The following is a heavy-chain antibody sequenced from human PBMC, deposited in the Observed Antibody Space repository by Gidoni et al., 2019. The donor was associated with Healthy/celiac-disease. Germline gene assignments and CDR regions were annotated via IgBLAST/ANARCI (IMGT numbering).Heavy chain of an antibody. CDR2: IYYSGST. V-gene: IGHV4-39*01. J-gene: IGHJ4*02. Sequence: QLQLQESGPGLVKPSATLSLTCTVSGGYISSSSYYWGWIRQPPGKGLEWIGSIYYSGSTYYNPSLKSRVTISVDTSKNQFSLKLSSVTAADTAVYYCARSTTMTYDSSGYYSLPPDYWGQGTLVTVSS. CDR3: ARSTTMTYDSSGYYSLPPDY. D-gene: IGHD3-22*01. CDR1: GGYISSSSYY.